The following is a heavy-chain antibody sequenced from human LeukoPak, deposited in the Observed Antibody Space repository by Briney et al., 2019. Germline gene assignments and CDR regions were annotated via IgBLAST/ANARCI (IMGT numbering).Heavy chain of an antibody. CDR1: GGSISSGGYY. Sequence: SETLSLTCTVSGGSISSGGYYWSWIRQPPGKGLEWIGYIYHSGSTSYNPSLKSRVTISVDTSKNQFSLKLSSVTAADTAVYYCAISETWWELLKWGQGTLVTVSS. V-gene: IGHV4-30-2*02. J-gene: IGHJ4*02. CDR3: AISETWWELLK. CDR2: IYHSGST. D-gene: IGHD1-26*01.